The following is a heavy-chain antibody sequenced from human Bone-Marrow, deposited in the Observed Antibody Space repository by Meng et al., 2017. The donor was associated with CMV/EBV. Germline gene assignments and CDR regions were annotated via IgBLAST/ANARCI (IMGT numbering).Heavy chain of an antibody. D-gene: IGHD3-22*01. V-gene: IGHV3-7*01. CDR2: IKQDGSET. Sequence: GESLKISCAASGFTFSSYSMNWVRQAPGKGLEWVAIIKQDGSETRYVDSVKGRFTISKDSAKNTLYLQMNSLRAEDTGVYYCVRAPTTYFYDRSASDEDVWGQGTTVTVSS. CDR3: VRAPTTYFYDRSASDEDV. CDR1: GFTFSSYS. J-gene: IGHJ6*02.